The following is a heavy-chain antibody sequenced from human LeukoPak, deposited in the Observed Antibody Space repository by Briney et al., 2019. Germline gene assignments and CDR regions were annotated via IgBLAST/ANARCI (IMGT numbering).Heavy chain of an antibody. CDR2: INPSGGST. CDR3: ARARTYDYVWGSYRLNWFDP. V-gene: IGHV1-46*01. Sequence: ASVKVSCKASGYTFTSYYMHWVRQAPGQGLEWMGIINPSGGSTSYAQKFQGRVTMTRDTSTSTVYMELGSLRSEDTAVYYCARARTYDYVWGSYRLNWFDPWGQGTLVTASS. CDR1: GYTFTSYY. D-gene: IGHD3-16*02. J-gene: IGHJ5*02.